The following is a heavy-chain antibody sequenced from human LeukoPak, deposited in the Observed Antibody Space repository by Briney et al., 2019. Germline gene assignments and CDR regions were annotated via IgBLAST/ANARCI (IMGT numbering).Heavy chain of an antibody. J-gene: IGHJ4*02. V-gene: IGHV3-48*03. CDR1: GFTFSSYE. CDR3: ARVRTYYGGNTLYYFDY. CDR2: ISVSGGSV. Sequence: GGSLRLSCAASGFTFSSYEMNWVRQAPGKGLEWLSYISVSGGSVSYVDSVKGRFTISRDNAKNSLYLQMNSLRAEDTAVYYCARVRTYYGGNTLYYFDYWGQGTLVTVSS. D-gene: IGHD4-23*01.